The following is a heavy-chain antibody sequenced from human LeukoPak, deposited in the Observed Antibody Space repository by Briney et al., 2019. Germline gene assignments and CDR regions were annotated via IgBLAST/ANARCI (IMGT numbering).Heavy chain of an antibody. D-gene: IGHD3-16*02. CDR2: IRSKAYGGTT. CDR1: GFTFGDYA. J-gene: IGHJ5*02. CDR3: TRKSSYNWFDP. V-gene: IGHV3-49*04. Sequence: GGSLRLSCTASGFTFGDYAMSWVRQAPGKGLEWVGFIRSKAYGGTTEYAASVKGRFTISRDDSKSIAYLQMNSLKTEDTAVYYRTRKSSYNWFDPWGQGTLVTVSS.